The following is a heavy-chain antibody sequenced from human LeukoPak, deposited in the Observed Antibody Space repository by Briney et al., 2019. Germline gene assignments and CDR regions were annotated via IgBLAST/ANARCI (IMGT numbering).Heavy chain of an antibody. CDR3: ARGYCGGDCYFDY. Sequence: PGGSLRLSCAASGFNFDIYWMSWVRQAPGKGLEWVANIKQDGSEKYYVDSVKGRFTISRDNAKNSLYLQMNSLRAEDTAVYYCARGYCGGDCYFDYWGQGTLVTVSS. CDR1: GFNFDIYW. J-gene: IGHJ4*02. V-gene: IGHV3-7*01. CDR2: IKQDGSEK. D-gene: IGHD2-21*02.